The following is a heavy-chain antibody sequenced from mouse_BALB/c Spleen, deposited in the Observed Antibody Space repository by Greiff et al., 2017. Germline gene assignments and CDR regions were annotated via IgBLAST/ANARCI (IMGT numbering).Heavy chain of an antibody. Sequence: DVKLVESGGGLVKPGGSLKLSCAASGFTFSSYAMSWVRQTPEKRLEWVASISSGGSTYYPDSVKGRVTISRDNARNILYLQMSSLRSEDTAMYYCARGTPVRGYFDVWGAGTTVTVSS. J-gene: IGHJ1*01. D-gene: IGHD1-1*01. CDR2: ISSGGST. V-gene: IGHV5-6-5*01. CDR3: ARGTPVRGYFDV. CDR1: GFTFSSYA.